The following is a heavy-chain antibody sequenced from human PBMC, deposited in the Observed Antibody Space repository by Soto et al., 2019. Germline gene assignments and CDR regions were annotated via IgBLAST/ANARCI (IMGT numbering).Heavy chain of an antibody. CDR2: IYYSGST. Sequence: QVQLQESGPGLVKPSQTLSLTCTVSGGSISSGGYYWSWIRQHPGKGLEWIGYIYYSGSTYYNPSLNNQETMSLDTLKNLFARKLNSLHAPDTDVYVCARDTSGTYRHPLPLLYFTLWGRGTLVAVSS. V-gene: IGHV4-31*01. CDR1: GGSISSGGYY. CDR3: ARDTSGTYRHPLPLLYFTL. J-gene: IGHJ2*01. D-gene: IGHD3-3*01.